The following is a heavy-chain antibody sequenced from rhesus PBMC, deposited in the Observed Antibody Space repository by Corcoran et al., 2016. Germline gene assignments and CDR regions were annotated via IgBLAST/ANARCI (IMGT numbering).Heavy chain of an antibody. CDR1: GFSFRYYV. J-gene: IGHJ6*01. CDR3: ASSPSCTGSGCNPLYGLDS. CDR2: IKSASSST. Sequence: EVQLVESGGGLAQPGGSLRLSCAASGFSFRYYVMSWFTQAPVQGLAWVPGIKSASSSTYNAYSLKGRFTISRENAKNTLYLQMDSLRAEDTAVYYCASSPSCTGSGCNPLYGLDSWGQGVVVTVSS. D-gene: IGHD2-21*01. V-gene: IGHV3S18*01.